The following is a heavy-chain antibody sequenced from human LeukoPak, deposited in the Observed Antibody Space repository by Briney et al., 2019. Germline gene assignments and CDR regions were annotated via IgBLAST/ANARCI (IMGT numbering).Heavy chain of an antibody. J-gene: IGHJ4*02. CDR2: INPGGST. D-gene: IGHD3-3*01. CDR1: GYTFTTYY. CDR3: ARDASWSGYYEFDY. Sequence: ASVTVSCKASGYTFTTYYVHWVRQAPGQGLEWMGLINPGGSTSYAQKFQGRVAMTRDTSTSTVYMELSSLRSEDTAVYYCARDASWSGYYEFDYWGQGTLVTVSS. V-gene: IGHV1-46*01.